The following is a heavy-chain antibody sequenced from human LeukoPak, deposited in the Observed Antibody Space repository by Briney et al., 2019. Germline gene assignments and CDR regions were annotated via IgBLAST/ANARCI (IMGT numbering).Heavy chain of an antibody. D-gene: IGHD6-13*01. V-gene: IGHV1-2*02. J-gene: IGHJ4*02. CDR1: GYTFTSYY. CDR3: ARDIYSSTFDY. CDR2: INPNSGGT. Sequence: ASVKVSCEASGYTFTSYYMHWVRQAPGQGLEWMGWINPNSGGTNYAQKFQGRVTMTRDTSISTAYMELSRLRSDDTAVYYCARDIYSSTFDYWGQGTLVTVSS.